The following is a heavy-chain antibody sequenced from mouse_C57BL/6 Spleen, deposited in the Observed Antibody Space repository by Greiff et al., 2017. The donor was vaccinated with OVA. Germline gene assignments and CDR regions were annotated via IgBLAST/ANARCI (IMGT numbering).Heavy chain of an antibody. CDR1: GYAFTNYL. Sequence: VQLQQSGAELVRPGTSVKVSCKASGYAFTNYLIEWVKQRPGQGLEWIGVINPGCGGTNYNEKFKGKATLTADKSSSTAYMQLSSLTSEDSAVYFCARSPYYYGSSPWFAYWGQGTLVTVSA. CDR3: ARSPYYYGSSPWFAY. J-gene: IGHJ3*01. V-gene: IGHV1-54*01. D-gene: IGHD1-1*01. CDR2: INPGCGGT.